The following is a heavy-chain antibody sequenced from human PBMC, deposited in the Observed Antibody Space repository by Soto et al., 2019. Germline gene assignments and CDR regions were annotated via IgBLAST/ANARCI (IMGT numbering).Heavy chain of an antibody. CDR2: SSDSGTFT. Sequence: QVHLVESGGGLVKPGGSLRLSCAASGFTFSDYYMSWIRQAPGKGLEWLSYSSDSGTFTRYADSVKGRFSISRDNAKNSLYLQINSLRGEDMAIYYCARSGDNYNLLDYWGQGTPVTVSS. CDR3: ARSGDNYNLLDY. J-gene: IGHJ4*02. D-gene: IGHD1-1*01. CDR1: GFTFSDYY. V-gene: IGHV3-11*06.